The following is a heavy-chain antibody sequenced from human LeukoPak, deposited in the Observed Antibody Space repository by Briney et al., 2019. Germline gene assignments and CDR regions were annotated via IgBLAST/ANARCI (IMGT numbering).Heavy chain of an antibody. CDR3: ARASSRGYSY. CDR2: ISGSGTFT. V-gene: IGHV3-11*06. Sequence: PGGSLRLSCAASGFTFRDYYMSWIRQAPGKGLEWVSHISGSGTFTNYADSVKGRFTISRDNAGNSLHLQMNSLRAEDSAVYYCARASSRGYSYWGQGTLVTVSS. D-gene: IGHD5-12*01. CDR1: GFTFRDYY. J-gene: IGHJ4*02.